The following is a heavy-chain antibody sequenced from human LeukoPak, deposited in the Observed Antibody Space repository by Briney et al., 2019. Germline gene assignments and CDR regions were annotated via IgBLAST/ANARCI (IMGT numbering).Heavy chain of an antibody. CDR3: AKDLDSSSWYSPVDH. D-gene: IGHD6-13*01. J-gene: IGHJ4*02. V-gene: IGHV3-30*02. Sequence: GGSLRLSCAASGFTFSSYGIHWVRQAPGKGLEWVAFIRYDGSNKYYADSVKGRFTISRDNSKNTLYVKMNSLRAEDTAVYYCAKDLDSSSWYSPVDHWGQGTLVTVSS. CDR1: GFTFSSYG. CDR2: IRYDGSNK.